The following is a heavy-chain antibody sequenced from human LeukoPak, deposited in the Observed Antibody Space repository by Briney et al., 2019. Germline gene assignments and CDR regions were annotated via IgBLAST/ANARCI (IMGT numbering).Heavy chain of an antibody. CDR2: ISGSSSYI. Sequence: PGKSLRLSCAASGFTFSSYGMSWVRQTPGKGLEWVSSISGSSSYIYYADSVRGRFTISRDNAKKSLYLQMNSLRAEDTAVYYCARGAQTVAAADNWFDPWGQGTLVTVSS. CDR3: ARGAQTVAAADNWFDP. CDR1: GFTFSSYG. J-gene: IGHJ5*02. V-gene: IGHV3-21*01. D-gene: IGHD6-13*01.